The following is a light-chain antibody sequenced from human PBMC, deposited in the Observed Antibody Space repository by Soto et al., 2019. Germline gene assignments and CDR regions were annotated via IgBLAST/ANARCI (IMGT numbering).Light chain of an antibody. CDR1: QTISSW. J-gene: IGKJ1*01. V-gene: IGKV1-5*03. CDR2: KAS. Sequence: DIQMTQSPSTLSGSVGDRVTITCRASQTISSWLARYQQKPGKAPKLLIYKASTLKSGVPSRFSGSGSGTEFTLTISSLQPDDFATYYCQQYNTEFRTFGQGTKVDIK. CDR3: QQYNTEFRT.